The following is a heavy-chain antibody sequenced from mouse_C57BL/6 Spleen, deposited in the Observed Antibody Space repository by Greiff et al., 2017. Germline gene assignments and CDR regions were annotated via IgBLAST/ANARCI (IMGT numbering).Heavy chain of an antibody. CDR3: ARPYDYDGYFDY. Sequence: QVQLKESGPELVKPGASVKISCKASGYAFSSSWMNWVKQRPGKGLEWIGRIYPGDGDTNYNGKFKGKATLTADKSYSTAYMQLSSLTSEDSAVYFCARPYDYDGYFDYWGQGTTLTVSS. CDR1: GYAFSSSW. V-gene: IGHV1-82*01. CDR2: IYPGDGDT. J-gene: IGHJ2*01. D-gene: IGHD2-4*01.